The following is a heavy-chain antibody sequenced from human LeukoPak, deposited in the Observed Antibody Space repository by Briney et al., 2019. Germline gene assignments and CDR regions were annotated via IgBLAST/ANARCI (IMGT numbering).Heavy chain of an antibody. CDR2: VYYSGST. D-gene: IGHD3-10*01. CDR3: ARGPFTLWFGEKRSKYYFDY. J-gene: IGHJ4*02. CDR1: DDSVGSGGYY. Sequence: SETLSLTCSVSDDSVGSGGYYWNWIRQPPGKGLEWIGCVYYSGSTNYNPSLKSRVAMSVDTSRNQFSLKLSSVTAADTAVYYCARGPFTLWFGEKRSKYYFDYWGQGTLVTVSS. V-gene: IGHV4-61*08.